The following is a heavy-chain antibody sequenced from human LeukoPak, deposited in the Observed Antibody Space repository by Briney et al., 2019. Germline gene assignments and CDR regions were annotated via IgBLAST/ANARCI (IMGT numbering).Heavy chain of an antibody. CDR1: GGSISSYY. CDR2: IHYSGST. CDR3: ARDSGIAAAVDLDY. J-gene: IGHJ4*02. D-gene: IGHD6-13*01. V-gene: IGHV4-59*01. Sequence: SETLSLTCTVSGGSISSYYWSWIRRPPGKGLEWIGYIHYSGSTNYNPSLKSRITISVDTSKKQFSLKLSSVTAADTAVYYCARDSGIAAAVDLDYWGQGTLVTVSS.